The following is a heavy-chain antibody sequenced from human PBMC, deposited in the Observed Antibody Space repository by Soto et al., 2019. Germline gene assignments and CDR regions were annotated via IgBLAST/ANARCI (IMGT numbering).Heavy chain of an antibody. CDR2: INAGNGNT. CDR1: GYTFPTYI. D-gene: IGHD3-3*01. J-gene: IGHJ4*02. Sequence: ASVKVSCKSSGYTFPTYIIYWVRQAPGRSLEWMGWINAGNGNTEYSQNFQDRLTLTRDTSADTAYMELKRLRSADTAVYYCARLGPYGIWSDYVSFYLDYWGQGTLVTV. CDR3: ARLGPYGIWSDYVSFYLDY. V-gene: IGHV1-3*01.